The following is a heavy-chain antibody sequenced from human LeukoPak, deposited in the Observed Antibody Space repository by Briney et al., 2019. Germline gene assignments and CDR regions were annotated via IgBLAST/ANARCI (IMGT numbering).Heavy chain of an antibody. Sequence: ASVKVSCKASGYTFTSYDINWVRQATGQGLEWMGWMNPNSGNTGYAQKFQGRVTMTRNTSISTAYMELSSLRSEDTAVYYCARSPRRDGYNYWDYYYYYGMDVWGQGTTVTVSS. CDR2: MNPNSGNT. V-gene: IGHV1-8*01. D-gene: IGHD5-24*01. CDR1: GYTFTSYD. CDR3: ARSPRRDGYNYWDYYYYYGMDV. J-gene: IGHJ6*02.